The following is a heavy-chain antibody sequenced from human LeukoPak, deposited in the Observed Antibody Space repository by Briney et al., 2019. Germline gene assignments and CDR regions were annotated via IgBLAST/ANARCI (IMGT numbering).Heavy chain of an antibody. V-gene: IGHV4-4*07. J-gene: IGHJ4*02. CDR3: ARDIVYLTYDDYG. CDR2: IHTSGST. D-gene: IGHD4-17*01. Sequence: SETLSLTCTVSGASFNSYYWSWLRQPAGKGLEWIGRIHTSGSTDYSPSLQSRVTISIDTSQKQFSLNLSSVTAADTAVYYCARDIVYLTYDDYGWGQGTLVTVSS. CDR1: GASFNSYY.